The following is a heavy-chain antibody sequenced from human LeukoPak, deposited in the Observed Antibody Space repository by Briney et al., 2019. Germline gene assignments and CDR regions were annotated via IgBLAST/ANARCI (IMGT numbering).Heavy chain of an antibody. CDR1: GFTFSSYG. V-gene: IGHV3-33*01. CDR2: IWYDGSNK. Sequence: AGGSLRLSCAASGFTFSSYGMHWVRQAPGKGLEWVAVIWYDGSNKYYADSVKGRFTISRDNSRNTLYLQMNSLRAEDTAVYYCARGQIAAAPGWFDPWGQGTLVTVSS. J-gene: IGHJ5*02. CDR3: ARGQIAAAPGWFDP. D-gene: IGHD6-13*01.